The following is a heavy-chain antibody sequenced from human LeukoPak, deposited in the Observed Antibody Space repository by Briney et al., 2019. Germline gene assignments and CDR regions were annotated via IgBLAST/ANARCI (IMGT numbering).Heavy chain of an antibody. J-gene: IGHJ6*04. CDR3: AHSNYDILTGYPSLDYYYGMDV. CDR1: GFSLSTSGVG. D-gene: IGHD3-9*01. Sequence: SGPTLVKPTQTLTLTCTFSGFSLSTSGVGAGWIRQPSGKALEWLALIYWDDDKRYSPSLKSRLTITKDTSKNQVVLTMTNMDPVDTATYYCAHSNYDILTGYPSLDYYYGMDVWGKGTTVTVSS. V-gene: IGHV2-5*02. CDR2: IYWDDDK.